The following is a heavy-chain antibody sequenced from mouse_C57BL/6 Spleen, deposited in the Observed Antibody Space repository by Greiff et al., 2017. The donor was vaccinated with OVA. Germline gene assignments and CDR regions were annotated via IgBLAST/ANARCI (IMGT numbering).Heavy chain of an antibody. CDR2: ISSGGSYT. V-gene: IGHV5-6*01. Sequence: EVKLMESGGDLVKPGGSLKLSCAASGFTFSSYGMSWVRQTPDKRLEWVATISSGGSYTYYPDSVKGRFTISRDNAKNTLYLQMSSLKSEDTAMYYCARQLVDYWGQGTTHTVSS. D-gene: IGHD4-1*01. J-gene: IGHJ2*01. CDR3: ARQLVDY. CDR1: GFTFSSYG.